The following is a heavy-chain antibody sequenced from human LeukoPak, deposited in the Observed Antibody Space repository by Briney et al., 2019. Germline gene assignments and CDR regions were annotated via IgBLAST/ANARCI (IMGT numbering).Heavy chain of an antibody. D-gene: IGHD3-10*01. V-gene: IGHV4-34*01. CDR1: GGSFSGYY. J-gene: IGHJ4*02. CDR2: INHSGST. Sequence: SETLSLTCAVYGGSFSGYYWSWIRQPPGKGLEWIGEINHSGSTNYNPSLKSRVTISVDTSKNQFSLKLSSVTAADTAVYYCASSGSYYNVIAYWGQGTLVTVSS. CDR3: ASSGSYYNVIAY.